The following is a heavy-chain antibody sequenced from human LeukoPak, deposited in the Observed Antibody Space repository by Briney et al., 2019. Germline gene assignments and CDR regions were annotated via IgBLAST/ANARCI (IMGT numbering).Heavy chain of an antibody. CDR1: GYTFSAYY. V-gene: IGHV1-2*02. CDR3: ARGDYGGNLDY. J-gene: IGHJ4*02. D-gene: IGHD4-23*01. CDR2: INPNSGVT. Sequence: GASVKVSCKASGYTFSAYYLHWVRQAPGQGLERMGRINPNSGVTSYAQKFQGRVTMTRDASISTAYMELSRLRSDDTAVYYCARGDYGGNLDYWGQGTLVTVSS.